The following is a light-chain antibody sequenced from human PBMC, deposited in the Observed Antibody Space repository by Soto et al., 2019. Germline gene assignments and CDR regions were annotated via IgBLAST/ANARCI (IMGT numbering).Light chain of an antibody. Sequence: EVVLTQPPATLSVSPGDRATLSCRASQYIGSAVAWYHQRSGQAPRLLISGVSNRATGTPDRFSGSGSGTDFTLTISSLQPEDSAVYFCQQRSNWPSITFGQGTRLEI. CDR2: GVS. J-gene: IGKJ5*01. CDR3: QQRSNWPSIT. V-gene: IGKV3-11*01. CDR1: QYIGSA.